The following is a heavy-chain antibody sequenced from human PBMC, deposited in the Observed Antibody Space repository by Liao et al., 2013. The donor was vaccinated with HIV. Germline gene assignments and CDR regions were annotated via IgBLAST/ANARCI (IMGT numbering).Heavy chain of an antibody. CDR2: INHSGNT. CDR3: ARGQYHHRWFDP. D-gene: IGHD1-14*01. V-gene: IGHV4-34*02. CDR1: GGAFSGFY. Sequence: QVQLQQWGAGLLKPSETLSLKCAVYGGAFSGFYWSWIRQPPGKGLEWIGEINHSGNTDYNPSLKTRFTISVDTSKNQFSLKVRSVTAADTAVYYCARGQYHHRWFDPWGQGTLVTVSS. J-gene: IGHJ5*02.